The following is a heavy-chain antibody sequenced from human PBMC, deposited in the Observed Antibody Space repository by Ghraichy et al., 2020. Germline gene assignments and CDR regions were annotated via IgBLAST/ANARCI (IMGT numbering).Heavy chain of an antibody. D-gene: IGHD3-10*01. J-gene: IGHJ4*02. CDR2: ISAYNGNT. V-gene: IGHV1-18*01. CDR3: ARSGVYGSGIYYYDH. CDR1: GFTFSNYA. Sequence: ASVKVSCKVSGFTFSNYAFTWVRQAPGQGPEWMGWISAYNGNTNYAQRLQGRVTLTTDASTGTAYMELRSLRSDDPAVYYCARSGVYGSGIYYYDHWGQGTLVTVSS.